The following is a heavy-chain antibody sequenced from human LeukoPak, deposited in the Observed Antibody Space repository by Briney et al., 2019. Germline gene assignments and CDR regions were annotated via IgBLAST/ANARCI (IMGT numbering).Heavy chain of an antibody. D-gene: IGHD3-22*01. Sequence: GGSLRLSCAASGFTFSSYAMSRVRQAPGKGLEWVSAISGSGGSTYYADSVKGRFTISRDNSKNTLYLQMNSLRAEDTAVYYCAKEMIYDSSPRPFDYWGQGTLVTVSS. CDR1: GFTFSSYA. J-gene: IGHJ4*02. CDR2: ISGSGGST. V-gene: IGHV3-23*01. CDR3: AKEMIYDSSPRPFDY.